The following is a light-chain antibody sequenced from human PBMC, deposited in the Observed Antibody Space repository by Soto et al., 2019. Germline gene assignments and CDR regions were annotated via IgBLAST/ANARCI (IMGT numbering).Light chain of an antibody. Sequence: DIQMTQSPSTLSGSVGDRVTITCRASQTISSWLAWYQQKPGKATKLLIYKASTLKSGVPSRFSGSGSGTEFTLNISSLQPDDFATYYCQHYNSYSEAFGQGTKVDIK. CDR1: QTISSW. CDR2: KAS. J-gene: IGKJ1*01. V-gene: IGKV1-5*03. CDR3: QHYNSYSEA.